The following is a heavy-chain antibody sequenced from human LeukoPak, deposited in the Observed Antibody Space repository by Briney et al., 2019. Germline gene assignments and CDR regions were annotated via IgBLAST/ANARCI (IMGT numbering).Heavy chain of an antibody. CDR3: ARGDYGGDYFDY. D-gene: IGHD4-23*01. CDR1: GFTFSNYG. V-gene: IGHV3-30*03. CDR2: ISYDGSNK. J-gene: IGHJ4*02. Sequence: GGSLRLSCAASGFTFSNYGMHWVRQAPGKGLEWVAVISYDGSNKYYADSVKGRFTISRDNSKNTLYLQMNSLRAEDTAVYYCARGDYGGDYFDYWGQGTLVTVSS.